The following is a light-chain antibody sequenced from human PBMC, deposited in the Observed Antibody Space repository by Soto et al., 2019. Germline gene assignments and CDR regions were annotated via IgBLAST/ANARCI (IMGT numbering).Light chain of an antibody. CDR1: SSDVGGYNY. CDR2: EVS. V-gene: IGLV2-14*01. Sequence: QSALTQPASVSGSPGQSITISCTGTSSDVGGYNYVSWYQQHPGKAPKLMIYEVSNRPSGVSNRFSGSQSGNTASLTISGLQAEDEADYYCSSYTGTNTLVFGGGTKVTVL. CDR3: SSYTGTNTLV. J-gene: IGLJ2*01.